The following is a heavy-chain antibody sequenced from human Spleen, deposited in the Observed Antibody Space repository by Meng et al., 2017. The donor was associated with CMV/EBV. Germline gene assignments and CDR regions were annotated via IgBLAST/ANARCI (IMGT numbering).Heavy chain of an antibody. CDR3: ARHEGSIAGRYYYGMDV. D-gene: IGHD6-6*01. CDR2: ISSTSTYV. J-gene: IGHJ6*02. CDR1: EFTFSRFT. Sequence: GGSLRLSCTAAEFTFSRFTINWVRQAPGKGLEWVSSISSTSTYVYYADSVKGRFTISRDNAKNSLYLQMNSLRAEDTAVYYCARHEGSIAGRYYYGMDVWGQGTTVTVSS. V-gene: IGHV3-21*01.